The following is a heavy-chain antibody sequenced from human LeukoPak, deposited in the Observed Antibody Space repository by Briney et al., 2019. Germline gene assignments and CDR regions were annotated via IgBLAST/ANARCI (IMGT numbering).Heavy chain of an antibody. Sequence: GGSLRLSCAACGFTFSDYYMNWIRQAPGKGLEWVSYISSSGSTIYYADSVKGRFTISRDNAKNSLYLQMNTLRAEDTAVYYCARDRHKYNYDSGGYPPYWGQGTLVTVSS. D-gene: IGHD3-22*01. J-gene: IGHJ4*02. CDR3: ARDRHKYNYDSGGYPPY. CDR2: ISSSGSTI. V-gene: IGHV3-11*04. CDR1: GFTFSDYY.